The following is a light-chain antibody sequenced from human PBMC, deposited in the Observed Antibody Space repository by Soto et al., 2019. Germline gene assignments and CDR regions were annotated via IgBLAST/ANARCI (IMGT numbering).Light chain of an antibody. CDR1: QGVSNS. CDR2: AAS. V-gene: IGKV1-27*01. CDR3: QKYNRAAQT. J-gene: IGKJ2*01. Sequence: DIQMTQSPSSLSASVGDRVTITCRASQGVSNSVAWYQQKPGKVPKLLIYAASTLQSGLPARCSGSGSGTDFTLTISRLQPEDVANSYCQKYNRAAQTCGQGTKLEIK.